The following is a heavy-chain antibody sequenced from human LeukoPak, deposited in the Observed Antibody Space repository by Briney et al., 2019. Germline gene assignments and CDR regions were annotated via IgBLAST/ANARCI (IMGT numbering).Heavy chain of an antibody. CDR2: VYYSGST. D-gene: IGHD6-13*01. CDR1: GGSISSYY. J-gene: IGHJ6*02. Sequence: PSETLSLTCTVSGGSISSYYWSWIRQPPGKGLEWIGYVYYSGSTNYNPSLKSRVTISVDTSKNQFSLKLSSVTAADTAVYYCARAFYSSSWYFYYYGMDVWGQGTTVTVSS. CDR3: ARAFYSSSWYFYYYGMDV. V-gene: IGHV4-59*01.